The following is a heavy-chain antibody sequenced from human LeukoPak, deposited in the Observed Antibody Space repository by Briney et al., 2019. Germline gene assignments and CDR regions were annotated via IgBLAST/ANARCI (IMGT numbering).Heavy chain of an antibody. J-gene: IGHJ4*02. D-gene: IGHD2-2*01. Sequence: AGGSLRLSCAASGFTFSSCGMHWVRQAPGKGLEWVAFIRYDGSNKYYADSVKGRFTISRDNSKNTLYLQMNSLRAEDTAVYYCAKEDIVVVPAAMNFDYWGQGTLVTVSS. CDR2: IRYDGSNK. V-gene: IGHV3-30*02. CDR1: GFTFSSCG. CDR3: AKEDIVVVPAAMNFDY.